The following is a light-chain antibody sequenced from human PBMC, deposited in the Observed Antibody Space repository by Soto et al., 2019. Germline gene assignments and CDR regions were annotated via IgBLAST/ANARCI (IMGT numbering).Light chain of an antibody. CDR1: SSDVGAYNY. J-gene: IGLJ2*01. Sequence: QSALTQPRSVSASPGQSVTISCTGTSSDVGAYNYVSWYQQHPGKAPKLMIYDVIRRPSGVPDRFSGSKSGNTASLTISGLQAEDEADYFCCSYAGSYTVVFGGGTQLTVL. CDR2: DVI. CDR3: CSYAGSYTVV. V-gene: IGLV2-11*01.